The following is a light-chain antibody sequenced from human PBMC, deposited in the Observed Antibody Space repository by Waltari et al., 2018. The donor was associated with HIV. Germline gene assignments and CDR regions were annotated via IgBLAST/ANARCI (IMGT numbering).Light chain of an antibody. Sequence: QTVVTQASSLSVSPGATVTLTCAFPLAPVSASSFPRWSQQTPGQAPRTLISNTSTRSSGVPDRFSGSILGNKAALTITGAQAEDGSDYYCVLYVGGGVWVFGGGTKLTVL. CDR3: VLYVGGGVWV. CDR2: NTS. J-gene: IGLJ3*02. V-gene: IGLV8-61*01. CDR1: LAPVSASSF.